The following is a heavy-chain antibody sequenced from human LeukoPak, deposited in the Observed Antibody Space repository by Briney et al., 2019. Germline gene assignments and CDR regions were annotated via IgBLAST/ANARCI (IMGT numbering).Heavy chain of an antibody. CDR2: IYYSGRT. J-gene: IGHJ6*02. Sequence: SQTLSLTCTVSGGSISSGGYYWSWIRQPPGQGLECIGYIYYSGRTYYNPSLKSRLSISLDTSKNQFSLKLSSVTAADTAVYYCARSSGYNYYYYGMDVWGQGTTVTVSS. CDR3: ARSSGYNYYYYGMDV. V-gene: IGHV4-30-4*08. D-gene: IGHD5-18*01. CDR1: GGSISSGGYY.